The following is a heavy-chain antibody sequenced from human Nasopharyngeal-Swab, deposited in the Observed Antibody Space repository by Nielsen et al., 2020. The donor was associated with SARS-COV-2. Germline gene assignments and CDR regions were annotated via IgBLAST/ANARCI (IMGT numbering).Heavy chain of an antibody. J-gene: IGHJ4*02. CDR3: AKDRYCSGGACYFNGFDS. V-gene: IGHV3-23*01. CDR2: VTGSGSTT. Sequence: GGSLRLSCAASGFTFDSYVMTWVRQAPGKGLEWVSSVTGSGSTTKYADSVKGRFTISRDNSNKKVYLQMHSLRAEDSAVYYCAKDRYCSGGACYFNGFDSWGQGTLVTVSS. D-gene: IGHD2-15*01. CDR1: GFTFDSYV.